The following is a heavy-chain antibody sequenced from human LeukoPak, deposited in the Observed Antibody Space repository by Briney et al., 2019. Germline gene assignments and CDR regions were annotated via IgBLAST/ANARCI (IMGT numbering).Heavy chain of an antibody. CDR2: IYSGGST. J-gene: IGHJ4*02. CDR3: AKRGYSSSWSNFDY. Sequence: GGSLRLSCAASGFTFSSNYMSWVRQAPGKGLEWVSVIYSGGSTYYADSVKGRFTISRDNSKNTLYLQMTSLRAEDTAVYYCAKRGYSSSWSNFDYWGQGTLVTVSS. D-gene: IGHD6-13*01. CDR1: GFTFSSNY. V-gene: IGHV3-53*01.